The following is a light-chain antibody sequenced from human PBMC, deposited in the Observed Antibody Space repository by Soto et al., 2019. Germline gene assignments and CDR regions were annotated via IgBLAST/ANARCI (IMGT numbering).Light chain of an antibody. J-gene: IGKJ4*01. CDR1: QSVARN. Sequence: EIFLRQCPATLSVSPGGGATRSCWASQSVARNLDWYQKTHGNTPRVVMYGASTRPTGIPARLSRSGYGTALTLTIISMKYEDSEVYYCQQYNDWPLTFGGGTKVDIK. V-gene: IGKV3D-15*01. CDR3: QQYNDWPLT. CDR2: GAS.